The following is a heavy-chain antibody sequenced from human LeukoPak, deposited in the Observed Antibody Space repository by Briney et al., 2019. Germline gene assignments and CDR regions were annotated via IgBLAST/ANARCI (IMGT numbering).Heavy chain of an antibody. Sequence: SETLSLTCTVSGGSISSSSYYWGWIRQPPGKGLEWIGSIYYSGSTYYNPSLKSRVTISVDTSKNQFSLKLRSVTAADTAVYYCAARIYEAFDIWGQGTMVTVSS. V-gene: IGHV4-39*01. CDR2: IYYSGST. CDR1: GGSISSSSYY. D-gene: IGHD5/OR15-5a*01. CDR3: AARIYEAFDI. J-gene: IGHJ3*02.